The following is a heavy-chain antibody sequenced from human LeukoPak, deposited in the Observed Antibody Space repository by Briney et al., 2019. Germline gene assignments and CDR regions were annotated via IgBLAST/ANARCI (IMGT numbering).Heavy chain of an antibody. J-gene: IGHJ6*02. CDR1: GFTFSSYA. V-gene: IGHV3-53*01. Sequence: PGGSLRLSCAASGFTFSSYAMSWVRQAPGKGLGWVSVIYSGGSTYYADSVKGRFTISRDNSKNTLYLQMNSLRAEDTAVYYCARGGGSPYYYYGMDVWGQGTTVTVSS. CDR3: ARGGGSPYYYYGMDV. CDR2: IYSGGST. D-gene: IGHD1-26*01.